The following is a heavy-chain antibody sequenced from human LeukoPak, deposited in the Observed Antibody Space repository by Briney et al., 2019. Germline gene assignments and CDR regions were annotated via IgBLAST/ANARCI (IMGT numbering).Heavy chain of an antibody. CDR2: ISSSSSYI. J-gene: IGHJ4*02. Sequence: GGSLRLSCAASGFTFSSYSMNWVRQAPGKGLEWVSSISSSSSYIYYADSVKGRFTISRDNAKNSLYLQMNSLRAEDTALYYCAKDGGIAVAGTDYWGQGTLVTVSS. D-gene: IGHD6-19*01. V-gene: IGHV3-21*04. CDR1: GFTFSSYS. CDR3: AKDGGIAVAGTDY.